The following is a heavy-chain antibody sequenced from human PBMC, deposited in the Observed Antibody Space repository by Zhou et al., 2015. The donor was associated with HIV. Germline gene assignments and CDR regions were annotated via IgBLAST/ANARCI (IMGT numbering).Heavy chain of an antibody. J-gene: IGHJ4*02. CDR3: ARRASDSERWD. V-gene: IGHV3-74*02. CDR1: GFTFSYYW. D-gene: IGHD4-23*01. CDR2: IDNDASRT. Sequence: EVQLVESGGDSVHPGGSLRLSCTASGFTFSYYWMHWVRQVPGKGLVWVSRIDNDASRTNYADSVKGRFTISRDNAKSTLYLQMNSLRGEDTAMYFCARRASDSERWDWGQGTLVTVAS.